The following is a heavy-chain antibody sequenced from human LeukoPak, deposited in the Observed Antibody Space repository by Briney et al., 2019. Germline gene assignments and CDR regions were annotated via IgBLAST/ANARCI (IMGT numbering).Heavy chain of an antibody. J-gene: IGHJ4*02. CDR3: ARTRPVDYYDSSGPFDY. CDR2: INPNSGGT. Sequence: ASVKVSCKASGYTFTGYYTHWVRQAPGQGLEWMGWINPNSGGTNYAQKFQGRVTMTRDTSISTAYMELSRLRSDDTAVYYCARTRPVDYYDSSGPFDYWGQGTLVTVSS. CDR1: GYTFTGYY. V-gene: IGHV1-2*02. D-gene: IGHD3-22*01.